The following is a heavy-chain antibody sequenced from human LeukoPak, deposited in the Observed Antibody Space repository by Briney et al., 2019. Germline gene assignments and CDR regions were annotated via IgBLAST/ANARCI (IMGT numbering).Heavy chain of an antibody. CDR2: TSSDLNVK. V-gene: IGHV3-30-3*01. CDR1: GFTFRNYV. J-gene: IGHJ4*02. CDR3: AREGYYGSGSPPSLYFDY. Sequence: GGSLRLSCAASGFTFRNYVIHWVRQAPGQGLEWVAVTSSDLNVKLYADSVKGRFTISRDNSRSTLYLQMNSLRPEDTAIYYCAREGYYGSGSPPSLYFDYWGQGTLVTVSS. D-gene: IGHD3-10*01.